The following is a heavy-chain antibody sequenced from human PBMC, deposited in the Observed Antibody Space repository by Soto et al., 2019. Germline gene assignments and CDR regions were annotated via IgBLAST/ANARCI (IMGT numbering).Heavy chain of an antibody. D-gene: IGHD2-15*01. CDR2: IKSKADGETK. V-gene: IGHV3-15*01. J-gene: IGHJ5*02. CDR3: CVVKRRDQYSTSGCWFDP. Sequence: GGSLRLSCAASGFTFSHAWMSWVRQAPGKGLEWVGRIKSKADGETKDYGAPVRGRFTISRDDSKDTLYLQMNSLRIEDTAVYYCCVVKRRDQYSTSGCWFDPWGPGTLVTVSS. CDR1: GFTFSHAW.